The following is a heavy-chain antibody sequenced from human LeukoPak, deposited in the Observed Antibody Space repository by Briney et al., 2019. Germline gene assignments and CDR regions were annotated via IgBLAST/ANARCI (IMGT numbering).Heavy chain of an antibody. CDR3: ARDPAAAGRAPLDAFDI. Sequence: PSENLSLTCTVSGGSISSYYWSWLRQPPGKGLEWIGYIYYCGSTNYNPFLKSRVTISVDTSKNQFSLKLSSVTAADTAVYYCARDPAAAGRAPLDAFDIWGQRTMVTVSS. CDR1: GGSISSYY. J-gene: IGHJ3*02. CDR2: IYYCGST. V-gene: IGHV4-59*01. D-gene: IGHD6-13*01.